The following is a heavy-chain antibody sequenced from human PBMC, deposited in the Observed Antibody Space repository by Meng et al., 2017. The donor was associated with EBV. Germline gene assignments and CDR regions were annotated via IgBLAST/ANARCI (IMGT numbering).Heavy chain of an antibody. Sequence: EVQLVESGGXLVKPGGSVRLSCAASGFTFSSYSMNWVRQAPGKGLEWVSSISSSSSYIYYADSVKGRFTISRDNAKNSLYLQMNSLRAEDTAVYYCAREGGYGDYFDYWGQGTLVTVSS. J-gene: IGHJ4*02. D-gene: IGHD4-17*01. CDR3: AREGGYGDYFDY. CDR2: ISSSSSYI. V-gene: IGHV3-21*01. CDR1: GFTFSSYS.